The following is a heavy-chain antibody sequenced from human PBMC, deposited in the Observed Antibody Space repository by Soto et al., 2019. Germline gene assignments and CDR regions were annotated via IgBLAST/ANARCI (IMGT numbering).Heavy chain of an antibody. J-gene: IGHJ5*01. CDR3: VKSRFSSNWTPDS. CDR2: IYYNASP. V-gene: IGHV4-31*03. CDR1: GASITRGNFY. D-gene: IGHD6-13*01. Sequence: QVQLQESGPGLLKPSQALSLTCTVSGASITRGNFYWSWIRQRPGQGLQWIGLIYYNASPLYNPSLKRRLLISLDTSKNQFSLTLSSVSAADTAVYYCVKSRFSSNWTPDSWGQGALVTVSS.